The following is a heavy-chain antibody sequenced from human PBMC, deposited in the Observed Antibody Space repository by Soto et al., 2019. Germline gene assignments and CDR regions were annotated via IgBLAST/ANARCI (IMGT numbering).Heavy chain of an antibody. CDR3: ARDFTFLFSSIPHRDFEL. J-gene: IGHJ2*01. CDR2: INPNSGGT. V-gene: IGHV1-2*02. Sequence: SVKVSCKASGYTFTDYYMYWMRQAPGQGLEWMGWINPNSGGTNYAQKFQGRVTMTRDTSISTAYMELSSLRSDDTAVYYCARDFTFLFSSIPHRDFELWG. CDR1: GYTFTDYY.